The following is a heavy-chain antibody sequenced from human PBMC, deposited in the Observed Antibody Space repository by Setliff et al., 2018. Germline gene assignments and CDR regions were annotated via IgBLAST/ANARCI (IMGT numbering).Heavy chain of an antibody. V-gene: IGHV4-4*07. Sequence: SETLSLTCTVSGCSISSYYWSWIRQPAGKGLEWIGHIYIGGSANYNPSLKSRVTMSIDTSKNQFSLTLTSVTAADTAVYYCAREGLGGVNIEGFLNSWGQGTRVTVSS. CDR2: IYIGGSA. CDR3: AREGLGGVNIEGFLNS. CDR1: GCSISSYY. J-gene: IGHJ4*02. D-gene: IGHD3-3*01.